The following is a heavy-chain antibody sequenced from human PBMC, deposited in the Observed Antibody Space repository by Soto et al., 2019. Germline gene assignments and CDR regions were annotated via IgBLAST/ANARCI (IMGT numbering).Heavy chain of an antibody. CDR1: GSSFSSYG. D-gene: IGHD6-13*01. J-gene: IGHJ4*02. V-gene: IGHV3-30*18. CDR3: AKDRGYYSSSCTFY. CDR2: ISYDGTYK. Sequence: QVQLVESGGGVVQPGRSLRLSCAASGSSFSSYGIHWVRLVPGKGLEWVAVISYDGTYKHYADSVQGRFTFSRDNSKNTVYRQMISLRAEDTSVYYCAKDRGYYSSSCTFYWGQGTLVTVSS.